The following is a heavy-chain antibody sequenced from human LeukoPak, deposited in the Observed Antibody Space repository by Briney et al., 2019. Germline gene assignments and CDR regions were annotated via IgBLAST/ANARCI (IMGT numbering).Heavy chain of an antibody. V-gene: IGHV4-34*01. J-gene: IGHJ5*02. D-gene: IGHD6-6*01. CDR3: ASAGRSSSSYWFYP. CDR1: GGSFSGYY. Sequence: SETLSLTCAVYGGSFSGYYWSWIRQPPGKGLEWIGEINHSGSTNYNPSLKSRVTISVDTSKNQFSLKLSSVTAADTAVYYCASAGRSSSSYWFYPWGQGTLVTVSS. CDR2: INHSGST.